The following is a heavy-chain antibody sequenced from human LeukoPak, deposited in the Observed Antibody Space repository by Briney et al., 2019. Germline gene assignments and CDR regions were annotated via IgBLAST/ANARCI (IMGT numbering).Heavy chain of an antibody. CDR2: MNPNSGNT. V-gene: IGHV1-8*01. Sequence: ASVKVSCKASGYTFTSYDINWVRQATGQGLEWMGWMNPNSGNTGYAQKFQGRVTMTRNTSISTAYMELSSLRSEDTAVYYCARGRSHYYGSGSYYSPDAFDIWGQGTMVTVSS. CDR3: ARGRSHYYGSGSYYSPDAFDI. J-gene: IGHJ3*02. CDR1: GYTFTSYD. D-gene: IGHD3-10*01.